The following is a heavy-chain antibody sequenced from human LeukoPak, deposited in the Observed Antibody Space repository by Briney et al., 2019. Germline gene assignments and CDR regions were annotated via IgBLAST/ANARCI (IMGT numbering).Heavy chain of an antibody. J-gene: IGHJ4*02. CDR3: TRVSSTNDY. Sequence: GGSLRLSCAVSGFSFSSYWMHWVRHAPGKRPVWVSRVNNDGSSTNYPDSVKGRFTISRDNAKNTLYLQMNSLRVEDTGIYYCTRVSSTNDYWGQGTLVTVSS. V-gene: IGHV3-74*01. CDR2: VNNDGSST. D-gene: IGHD6-19*01. CDR1: GFSFSSYW.